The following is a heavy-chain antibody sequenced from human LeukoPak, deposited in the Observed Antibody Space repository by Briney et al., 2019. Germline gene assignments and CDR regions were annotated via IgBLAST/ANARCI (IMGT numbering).Heavy chain of an antibody. CDR1: GFTFSSYS. Sequence: GGSLRLSCAASGFTFSSYSMHWVRQAPGKGLEWVAVISYDGSNKYYADSVKGRFTISRDNSKNTLYLQMNSLRAEDTAVYYCARDMGVGPQYYFDYWGQGTLVTVSS. J-gene: IGHJ4*02. CDR3: ARDMGVGPQYYFDY. CDR2: ISYDGSNK. D-gene: IGHD3-10*01. V-gene: IGHV3-30*03.